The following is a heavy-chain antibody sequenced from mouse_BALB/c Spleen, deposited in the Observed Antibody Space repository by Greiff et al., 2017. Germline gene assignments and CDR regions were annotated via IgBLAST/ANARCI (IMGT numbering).Heavy chain of an antibody. CDR3: ARANDGYYEDAMDY. CDR2: ISSGGSYT. Sequence: EVKLMESGGGLVKPGGSLKLSCAASGFTFSSYAMSWVRQSPEKRLEWVAEISSGGSYTYYPDTVTGRFTISRDNAKNTLYLEMSSLRSEDTAMYYCARANDGYYEDAMDYWGQGTSVTVSS. V-gene: IGHV5-9-4*01. CDR1: GFTFSSYA. J-gene: IGHJ4*01. D-gene: IGHD2-3*01.